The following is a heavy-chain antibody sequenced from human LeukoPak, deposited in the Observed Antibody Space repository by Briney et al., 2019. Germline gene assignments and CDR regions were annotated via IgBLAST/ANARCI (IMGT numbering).Heavy chain of an antibody. D-gene: IGHD4-11*01. CDR1: GGISSSYG. CDR2: IIPMFGAT. Sequence: SVKVSCKASGGISSSYGINWVRQAPGQGLEWMGRIIPMFGATNYAQKFQGRVTVTTDESTSTAYMELSSLRSEDTAVYYCARGSYSDYIFDYWGQGTLVTVSS. J-gene: IGHJ4*02. V-gene: IGHV1-69*05. CDR3: ARGSYSDYIFDY.